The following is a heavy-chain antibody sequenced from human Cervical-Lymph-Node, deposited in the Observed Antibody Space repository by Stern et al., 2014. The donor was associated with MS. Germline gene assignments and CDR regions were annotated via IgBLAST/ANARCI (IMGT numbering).Heavy chain of an antibody. CDR2: ISWSGTKI. CDR3: ATANYEFGYYGMDV. V-gene: IGHV3-9*01. Sequence: VQLEESGGGLVQPGRSPRLSYAAAGFAFDDYALHWVPPAPRKGLGWASGISWSGTKIGYADSVKGRFTISRDNAKNSLFLQMNNLRAEDTALYYCATANYEFGYYGMDVWGQGTAVTVS. D-gene: IGHD3-3*01. CDR1: GFAFDDYA. J-gene: IGHJ6*02.